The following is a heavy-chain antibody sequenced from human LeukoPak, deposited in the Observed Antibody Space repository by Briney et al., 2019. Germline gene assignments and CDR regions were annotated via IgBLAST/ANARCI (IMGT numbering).Heavy chain of an antibody. CDR3: ARGEPWELRYNWFDP. CDR2: ISSSGSTI. Sequence: PGGPLRLSCAASGFTFSSYEMNWVRQAPGKGLEWVSYISSSGSTIYYADSVKGRFTISRDNAKNSLYLQMNSLRAEDTAVYYCARGEPWELRYNWFDPWGQGTLVTVSS. CDR1: GFTFSSYE. V-gene: IGHV3-48*03. D-gene: IGHD1-26*01. J-gene: IGHJ5*02.